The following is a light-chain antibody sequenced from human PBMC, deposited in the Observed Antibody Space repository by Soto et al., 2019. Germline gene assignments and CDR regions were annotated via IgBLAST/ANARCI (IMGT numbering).Light chain of an antibody. CDR3: QQYGSSPLFS. CDR1: QTVGSSS. Sequence: EIVLTQSPGTLSLSPGERATLSCRASQTVGSSSLAWYQQKPGQTPRLLIYGSSSRATGIPDRFSGSGSGADFTLAFGRLEYEASAVYYCQQYGSSPLFSFGPGTKVDIK. J-gene: IGKJ3*01. CDR2: GSS. V-gene: IGKV3-20*01.